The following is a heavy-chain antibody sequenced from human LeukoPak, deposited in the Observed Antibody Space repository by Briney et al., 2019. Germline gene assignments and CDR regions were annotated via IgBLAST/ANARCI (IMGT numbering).Heavy chain of an antibody. J-gene: IGHJ4*02. Sequence: SETLSLTCAVYGGSFSGYYWSWIRQPPGKGLEWIGEVNHSGSTNYNPSLKSRVTISVDTSKNQFSLKLSSVTAADTAVYYCARVRRYSSGGSCYSSTFDYWGQGTLVTVSS. V-gene: IGHV4-34*01. CDR3: ARVRRYSSGGSCYSSTFDY. CDR1: GGSFSGYY. CDR2: VNHSGST. D-gene: IGHD2-15*01.